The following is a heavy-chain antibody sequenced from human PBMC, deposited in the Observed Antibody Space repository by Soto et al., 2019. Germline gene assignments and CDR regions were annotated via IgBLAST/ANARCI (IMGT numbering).Heavy chain of an antibody. CDR3: APLSVSLSGPYGIHV. J-gene: IGHJ6*02. CDR1: GYSVSSSDYY. D-gene: IGHD2-15*01. V-gene: IGHV4-39*01. Sequence: SETLSLTCSASGYSVSSSDYYWAWIRQPPGKGLEWIGSMLYSGLTYYNPSLKSRVTLSVDTSKNQFSVRLNSVTASDTAVYYCAPLSVSLSGPYGIHVWGQGTTVTVSS. CDR2: MLYSGLT.